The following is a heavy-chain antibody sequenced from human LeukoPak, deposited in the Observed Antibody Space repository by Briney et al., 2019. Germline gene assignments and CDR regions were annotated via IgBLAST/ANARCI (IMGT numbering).Heavy chain of an antibody. Sequence: GGSLRPSCAATGFTASSNYMSWVRQAQGKGLDCIPVTYSGGSTYHADSVKGRFTISRDNSKNTLYLQMNSLRAEDTAVYYCARDATATDYDILTGHQYYYYYGMDVWGKGTTVTVSS. J-gene: IGHJ6*04. CDR2: TYSGGST. CDR3: ARDATATDYDILTGHQYYYYYGMDV. CDR1: GFTASSNY. V-gene: IGHV3-53*01. D-gene: IGHD3-9*01.